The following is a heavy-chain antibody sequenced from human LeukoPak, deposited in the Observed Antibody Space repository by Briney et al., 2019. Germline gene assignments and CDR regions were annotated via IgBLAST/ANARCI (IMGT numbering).Heavy chain of an antibody. CDR3: ARQLGYCSSTSCYADKVDY. V-gene: IGHV4-39*01. CDR1: GGSICSSSYY. Sequence: SETLSLTRTVSGGSICSSSYYWGWIRQPPGKGLEWIGSIYYSGSTYYNPSLKSRVTISVDTSKNQFSLKLSSVTAADTAVYYCARQLGYCSSTSCYADKVDYWGQGTLVTVSS. J-gene: IGHJ4*02. D-gene: IGHD2-2*01. CDR2: IYYSGST.